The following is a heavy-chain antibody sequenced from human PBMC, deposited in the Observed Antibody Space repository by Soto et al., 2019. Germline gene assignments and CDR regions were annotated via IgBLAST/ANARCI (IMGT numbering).Heavy chain of an antibody. D-gene: IGHD3-22*01. CDR2: IYYSGTT. V-gene: IGHV4-31*03. CDR3: ARADSSGYTFAH. Sequence: QVQLQESGPGLVQPSQTLSLTCTVSGASISSGGYYWSWIRQHPGKGLEWIGYIYYSGTTYYNPSLKSRLTISLDTSRNQFSLELNSVSAADTAVYYCARADSSGYTFAHWGQGTLVTVSS. J-gene: IGHJ4*02. CDR1: GASISSGGYY.